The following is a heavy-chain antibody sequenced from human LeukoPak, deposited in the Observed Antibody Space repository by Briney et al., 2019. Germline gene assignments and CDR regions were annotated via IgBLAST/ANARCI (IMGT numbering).Heavy chain of an antibody. CDR2: IYPGDSDT. CDR1: GYNFSNCL. J-gene: IGHJ4*02. CDR3: ARHGGGGSGGNSGFDY. V-gene: IGHV5-51*01. D-gene: IGHD4-23*01. Sequence: GESLKISCEGSGYNFSNCLIGWVRQMPGKGLKWMGIIYPGDSDTRYGPSFQGQVTISADKSISTAYLQWSSLKASDTAMYYCARHGGGGSGGNSGFDYWGQGTLVTVSS.